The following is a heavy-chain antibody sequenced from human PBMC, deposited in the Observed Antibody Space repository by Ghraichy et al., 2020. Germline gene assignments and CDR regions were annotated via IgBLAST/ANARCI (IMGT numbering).Heavy chain of an antibody. CDR1: GFSFSTYA. CDR3: AKDGELFDY. D-gene: IGHD2/OR15-2a*01. J-gene: IGHJ4*02. CDR2: ISSGGGSP. V-gene: IGHV3-23*01. Sequence: ESLNISCAASGFSFSTYAMSWVRQAPGKGLEWVSSISSGGGSPYYSDSVRGRFTISRDNSKNTLYLQMNSLRAEDTAVYYCAKDGELFDYWGQGTLVTVSS.